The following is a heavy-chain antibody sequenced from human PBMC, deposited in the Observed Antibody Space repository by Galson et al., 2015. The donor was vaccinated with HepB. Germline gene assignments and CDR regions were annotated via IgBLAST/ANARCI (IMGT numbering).Heavy chain of an antibody. J-gene: IGHJ6*03. CDR3: ARGAWDYYDSSGTEGHYYYMDV. D-gene: IGHD3-22*01. CDR1: GYTFTSYG. CDR2: ISAYNGNT. V-gene: IGHV1-18*01. Sequence: SVKVSCKASGYTFTSYGISWVRQAPGQGLEWMGWISAYNGNTNYAQKLQGRVTMTTDTSTSTAYMELRSLRSDDTAVYYCARGAWDYYDSSGTEGHYYYMDVWGKGTTVTVSS.